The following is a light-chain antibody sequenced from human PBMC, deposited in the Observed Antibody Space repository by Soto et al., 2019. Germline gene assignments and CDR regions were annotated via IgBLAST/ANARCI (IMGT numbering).Light chain of an antibody. CDR3: MPALQTLYT. CDR2: LGS. J-gene: IGKJ2*01. V-gene: IGKV2-28*01. CDR1: QSLLHSNGYNY. Sequence: DIVMTQSPLSLPVTPGEPASISCRSSQSLLHSNGYNYLDWYLQKPGQSPQLLVYLGSNRDSGVPDRFRGSGSGTDFTLKLRRVEAEDVGVYYCMPALQTLYTFGQGTKLEIK.